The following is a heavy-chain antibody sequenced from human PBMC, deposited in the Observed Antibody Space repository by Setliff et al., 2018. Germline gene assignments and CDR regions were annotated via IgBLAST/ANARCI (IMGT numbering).Heavy chain of an antibody. CDR1: GFTFSSYA. D-gene: IGHD3-3*01. CDR3: AREIWDFYDDSWSGSSDY. CDR2: ISGSGGST. Sequence: GGSLRLSCAASGFTFSSYAMTWVRQAPGKGLEWVSVISGSGGSTYYADSVKGRFTISRDNSKNSLFLQMNSLRGEDTAMYYCAREIWDFYDDSWSGSSDYWGQGTLVTVSS. V-gene: IGHV3-23*01. J-gene: IGHJ4*02.